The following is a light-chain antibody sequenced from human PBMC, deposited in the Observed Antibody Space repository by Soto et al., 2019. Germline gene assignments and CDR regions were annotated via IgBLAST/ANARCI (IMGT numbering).Light chain of an antibody. V-gene: IGLV1-47*01. CDR1: SSNIGSNY. CDR3: AAWDDSLSGYV. Sequence: VLTQPPSSSGTPGQRGTISCSGSSSNIGSNYVYWYQQLPGTAPKLLIYRNNQRPSGVPDRFSGSKSGTSASLAISGLRSEDEADYYCAAWDDSLSGYVFGTGTKVTVL. J-gene: IGLJ1*01. CDR2: RNN.